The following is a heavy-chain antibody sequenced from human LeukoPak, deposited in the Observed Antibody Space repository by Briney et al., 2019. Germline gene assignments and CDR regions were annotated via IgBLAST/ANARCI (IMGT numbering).Heavy chain of an antibody. CDR2: IYSDGGT. CDR1: GFAVSTNY. V-gene: IGHV3-66*02. Sequence: GGSLRLSCAASGFAVSTNYLSWVRQAPGKGLEWVSVIYSDGGTYYTDSVMGRFTISRDNSKNTLYLQMNSLRPEDTAVYYCARDQRSESYYPWGWFDPWGQGTLVTVSS. D-gene: IGHD1-26*01. J-gene: IGHJ5*02. CDR3: ARDQRSESYYPWGWFDP.